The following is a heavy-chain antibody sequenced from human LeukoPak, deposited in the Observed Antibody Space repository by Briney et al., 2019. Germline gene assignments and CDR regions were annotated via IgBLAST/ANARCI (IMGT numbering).Heavy chain of an antibody. CDR2: ISGSGGST. CDR1: GFTFSSYA. Sequence: GGSLRLSCAASGFTFSSYAMSWVRQAPGKGLEWVSAISGSGGSTHYADSVKGRFTISRDNSKNTLYLQINSLRAEDTAVYYCAKDRGGSTSDPFFDYWGQGTLVTVSS. V-gene: IGHV3-23*01. J-gene: IGHJ4*02. CDR3: AKDRGGSTSDPFFDY. D-gene: IGHD2-15*01.